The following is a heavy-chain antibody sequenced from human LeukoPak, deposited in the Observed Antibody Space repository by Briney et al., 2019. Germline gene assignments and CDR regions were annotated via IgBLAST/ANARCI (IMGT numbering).Heavy chain of an antibody. J-gene: IGHJ5*02. CDR2: ISSSSIYT. D-gene: IGHD6-13*01. CDR1: GFTFSDYY. Sequence: PGRSLRLSCAASGFTFSDYYMSWIRQAPGKGLEWVSYISSSSIYTDYADSVKGRFTISRDNAKNSLYLQMNSLSVEDTAVYYCARGYSSSWYAHWGQGTLVTVSS. V-gene: IGHV3-11*06. CDR3: ARGYSSSWYAH.